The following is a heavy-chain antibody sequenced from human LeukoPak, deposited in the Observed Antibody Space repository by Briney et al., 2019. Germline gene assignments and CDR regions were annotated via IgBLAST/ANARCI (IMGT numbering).Heavy chain of an antibody. CDR2: ISAYNGNT. Sequence: ASVKVSCKASGYTFTSYGISWVRQAPGQGLEWMGRISAYNGNTNYAQKLQGRVTMTTDTSTSTAYMELRSLRSDDTAVYYCAREREGWGYGDYVHAFDIWGQGTMVTVSS. V-gene: IGHV1-18*01. CDR3: AREREGWGYGDYVHAFDI. CDR1: GYTFTSYG. J-gene: IGHJ3*02. D-gene: IGHD4-17*01.